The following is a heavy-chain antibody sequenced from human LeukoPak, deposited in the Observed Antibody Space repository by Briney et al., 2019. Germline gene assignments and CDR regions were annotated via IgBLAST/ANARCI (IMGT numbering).Heavy chain of an antibody. CDR3: AKDHRITIFGVVTYYFDY. D-gene: IGHD3-3*01. J-gene: IGHJ4*02. CDR2: ISGSGGST. Sequence: GGSLRLSCAASGFTFSSYAMSWVRQAPGKGLEWVSAISGSGGSTDYADSVKGRFTISRDNSKNTLYLQMNSLRAEDTAVYYCAKDHRITIFGVVTYYFDYWGQGTLVTVSS. CDR1: GFTFSSYA. V-gene: IGHV3-23*01.